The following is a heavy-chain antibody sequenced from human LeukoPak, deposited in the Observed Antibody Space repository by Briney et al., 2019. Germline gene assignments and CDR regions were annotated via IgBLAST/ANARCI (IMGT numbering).Heavy chain of an antibody. Sequence: PSETLSLTCSVSGGSISSYYWSWIRQPPGKGLEWIGYIYYSGSTNYNPSLKSRVTISVDTSKNQFSLKLSSVTAADTAVYYCARAYSSSWLGLVNWFDPWGQGTLVTVSS. V-gene: IGHV4-59*01. J-gene: IGHJ5*02. CDR1: GGSISSYY. CDR3: ARAYSSSWLGLVNWFDP. D-gene: IGHD6-13*01. CDR2: IYYSGST.